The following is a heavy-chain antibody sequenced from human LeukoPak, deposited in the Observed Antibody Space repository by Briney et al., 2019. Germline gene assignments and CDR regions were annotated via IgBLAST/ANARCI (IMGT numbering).Heavy chain of an antibody. V-gene: IGHV1-46*01. CDR3: ARVWDYGSGELGPFDP. CDR1: GYTFTSYY. J-gene: IGHJ5*02. Sequence: ASVKVSCKASGYTFTSYYMHWVRQAPGQGLEWMGIINPSGGITSYAQKFQGRVTMTRDTSTSTVYMELSSLRSEDTAVYYCARVWDYGSGELGPFDPWGQGTLVTVSS. CDR2: INPSGGIT. D-gene: IGHD3-10*01.